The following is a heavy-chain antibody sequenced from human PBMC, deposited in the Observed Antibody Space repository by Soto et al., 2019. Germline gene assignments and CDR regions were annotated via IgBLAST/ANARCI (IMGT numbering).Heavy chain of an antibody. Sequence: QVQLVESGGGVVQPGRSLRLSCAASGFTFSSYGMHWVRQAPGKGLEWVADIWYDGSNKYYADSVKGRFTISRDNSKNTLCLRMSSLVAEETGVYYCARECCSGGSCYSSNWGQGTLVTVSS. CDR3: ARECCSGGSCYSSN. CDR2: IWYDGSNK. CDR1: GFTFSSYG. J-gene: IGHJ4*02. V-gene: IGHV3-33*01. D-gene: IGHD2-15*01.